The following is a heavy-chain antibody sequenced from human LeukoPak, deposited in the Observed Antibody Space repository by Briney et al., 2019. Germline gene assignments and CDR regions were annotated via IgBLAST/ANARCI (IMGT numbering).Heavy chain of an antibody. V-gene: IGHV1-46*01. CDR1: AYTFSSYL. J-gene: IGHJ4*02. CDR3: AREYCSSTSCYAEAIYDY. Sequence: ASVKVSCKASAYTFSSYLVHWVRQAPGQGLEWMGLIDPSGGSTGYAQKFQGRVTMTRDTSTSTAYMELRSLRSDDTAVYYCAREYCSSTSCYAEAIYDYWGQGTLVTVSS. CDR2: IDPSGGST. D-gene: IGHD2-2*01.